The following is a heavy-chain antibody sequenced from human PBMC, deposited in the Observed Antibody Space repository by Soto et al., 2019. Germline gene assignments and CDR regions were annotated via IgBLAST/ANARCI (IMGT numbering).Heavy chain of an antibody. D-gene: IGHD6-19*01. CDR2: IIPIWDTA. Sequence: QVQLVQSGAEVKKPGSSVKVSCKASGGTFSSYAISWVRQAPGQGLEWMGGIIPIWDTANDAQKFQGRVTITADESTSTAYMELSSLRSEDTAVYYCARGAYSSGWYRGPTDYWGQGTLVTVSS. CDR3: ARGAYSSGWYRGPTDY. V-gene: IGHV1-69*01. J-gene: IGHJ4*02. CDR1: GGTFSSYA.